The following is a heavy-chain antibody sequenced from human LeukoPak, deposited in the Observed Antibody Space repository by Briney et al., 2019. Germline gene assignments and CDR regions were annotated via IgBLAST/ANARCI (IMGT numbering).Heavy chain of an antibody. CDR2: INPNSGGT. CDR1: GYTFTGYY. J-gene: IGHJ5*02. Sequence: ASVKVSCKASGYTFTGYYMHWVRQAPEQGLEWMGWINPNSGGTNYAQKFQGRVTMTRDTSISTAYMELIRLRPDDTAVYYCARLYYYDNSGYKYNWFDPWGQGTLVTVSS. CDR3: ARLYYYDNSGYKYNWFDP. V-gene: IGHV1-2*02. D-gene: IGHD3-22*01.